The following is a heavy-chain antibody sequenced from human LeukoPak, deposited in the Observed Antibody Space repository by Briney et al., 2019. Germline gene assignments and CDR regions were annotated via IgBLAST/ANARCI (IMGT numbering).Heavy chain of an antibody. Sequence: SETLSLTCSVSGGSISSSSYYWGWIRQPPGKGLEWIGSIHYSGSTYYNPSLKSRVTISVDTSKNQFSLKLSSVTAADTAVYYCAREGVEEMACDYWGQGTLVTVSS. CDR3: AREGVEEMACDY. V-gene: IGHV4-39*02. J-gene: IGHJ4*02. CDR2: IHYSGST. CDR1: GGSISSSSYY. D-gene: IGHD5-24*01.